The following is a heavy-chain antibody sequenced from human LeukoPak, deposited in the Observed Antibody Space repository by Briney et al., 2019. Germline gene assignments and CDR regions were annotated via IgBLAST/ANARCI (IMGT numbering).Heavy chain of an antibody. V-gene: IGHV4-61*01. CDR2: IYYSGST. CDR3: ARGPYDFWSGYGLWYYYMDV. J-gene: IGHJ6*03. Sequence: PSETLSLTCTVSGGSVSSGSYYWSWIRQPPGKGQEWIGYIYYSGSTNYNPSLKSRVTISVDTSKNQFSLKLSSVTAADTAVYYCARGPYDFWSGYGLWYYYMDVWGKGTTVTVSS. CDR1: GGSVSSGSYY. D-gene: IGHD3-3*01.